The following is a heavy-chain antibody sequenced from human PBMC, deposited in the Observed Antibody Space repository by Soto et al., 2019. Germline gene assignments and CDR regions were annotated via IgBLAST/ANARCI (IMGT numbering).Heavy chain of an antibody. CDR3: ARDHRGVTTVTTPVNAFDI. CDR2: IIPILGIA. J-gene: IGHJ3*02. Sequence: SVKVSCNASGGTFSSYTISWVRQAPGQGLEWMGRIIPILGIANYAQKFQGRVTITADKSTSTAYMELSSLRSEDTAVYYCARDHRGVTTVTTPVNAFDIWGQGTMVTVSS. CDR1: GGTFSSYT. D-gene: IGHD4-17*01. V-gene: IGHV1-69*04.